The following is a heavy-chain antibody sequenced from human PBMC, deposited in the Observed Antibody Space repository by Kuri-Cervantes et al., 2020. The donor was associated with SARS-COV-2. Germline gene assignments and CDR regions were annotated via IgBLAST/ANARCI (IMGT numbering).Heavy chain of an antibody. D-gene: IGHD6-13*01. J-gene: IGHJ4*02. V-gene: IGHV1-46*01. CDR1: GYTFTSYY. CDR2: INPSGGST. CDR3: AKDIAAPGSDPFDY. Sequence: ASVKVSCKASGYTFTSYYMHWVRQAPGQGLEWMGIINPSGGSTSYAQKFQGRVTMTRDTSTSTVYMELSSLRAEDTALYYCAKDIAAPGSDPFDYWGQGTLVTVSS.